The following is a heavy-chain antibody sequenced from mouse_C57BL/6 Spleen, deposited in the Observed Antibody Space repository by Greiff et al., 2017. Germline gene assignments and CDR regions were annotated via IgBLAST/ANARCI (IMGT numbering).Heavy chain of an antibody. CDR2: ISSGSSTI. D-gene: IGHD2-5*01. J-gene: IGHJ4*01. Sequence: DVMLVESGGGLVKPGGSLKLSCAASGFTFSDYGMHWVRQAPEKGLEWVAYISSGSSTIYYADTVKGRFTISRDNAKNTLFLQMTSLRSEDTAMYYCARQGYSKYYAMDYWGQGTSVTVSS. V-gene: IGHV5-17*01. CDR1: GFTFSDYG. CDR3: ARQGYSKYYAMDY.